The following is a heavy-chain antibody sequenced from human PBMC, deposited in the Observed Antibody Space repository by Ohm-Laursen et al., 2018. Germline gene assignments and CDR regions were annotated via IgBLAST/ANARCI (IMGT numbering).Heavy chain of an antibody. CDR3: ARGSPRERVVVVAATPSPYCFYVMDV. V-gene: IGHV1-69*01. D-gene: IGHD2-15*01. CDR2: IIPLFGST. CDR1: GATFSSDA. Sequence: SSVKVSCKASGATFSSDAISWARQAPGQGLEWMGGIIPLFGSTHYAQKFQGRVTITADESTSTVYMELSSLRSEDTAIYYCARGSPRERVVVVAATPSPYCFYVMDVWGQGTTVTVSS. J-gene: IGHJ6*02.